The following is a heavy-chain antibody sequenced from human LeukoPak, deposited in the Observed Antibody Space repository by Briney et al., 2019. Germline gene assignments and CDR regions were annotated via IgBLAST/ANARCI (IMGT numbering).Heavy chain of an antibody. CDR1: GFTFDDYA. V-gene: IGHV3-9*03. CDR3: AKDMEAAMTSWFDP. J-gene: IGHJ5*02. D-gene: IGHD2-2*01. Sequence: GGSLRLSCAASGFTFDDYAMNWVRQAPGKGLEWVSGISWNSCSIVYADSVKGRFTISRDNAKNSLYLQMNSLRAGDMALYYCAKDMEAAMTSWFDPWGQGTLVTVSS. CDR2: ISWNSCSI.